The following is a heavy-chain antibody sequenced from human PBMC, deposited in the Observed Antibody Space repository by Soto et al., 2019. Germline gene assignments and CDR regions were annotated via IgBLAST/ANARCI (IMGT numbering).Heavy chain of an antibody. CDR3: ARYTVVVPAADAFDI. CDR2: IYYSGST. J-gene: IGHJ3*02. CDR1: GGSISSYY. Sequence: SETLSLTCTVSGGSISSYYWSWIRQPPGKGLEWIGYIYYSGSTNYNPSLKSRVTISVDTSKNQFSLKLSSVTAADTAVYYCARYTVVVPAADAFDIWGQGTMVTVSS. D-gene: IGHD2-2*01. V-gene: IGHV4-59*08.